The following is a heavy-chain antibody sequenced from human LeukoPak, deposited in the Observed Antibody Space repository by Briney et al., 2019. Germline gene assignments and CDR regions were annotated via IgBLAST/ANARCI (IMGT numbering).Heavy chain of an antibody. CDR3: ARSQWQQLVPYYFGY. CDR1: GYTFTSYG. Sequence: GASVKVSCKASGYTFTSYGISWVRQAPGQGLEWMGWVSAYNGNTNYAQKLQGRVTMTTDTSTSTAYMELRSLRSDDTAVYYCARSQWQQLVPYYFGYWGQGTLVTVSS. D-gene: IGHD6-13*01. CDR2: VSAYNGNT. V-gene: IGHV1-18*01. J-gene: IGHJ4*02.